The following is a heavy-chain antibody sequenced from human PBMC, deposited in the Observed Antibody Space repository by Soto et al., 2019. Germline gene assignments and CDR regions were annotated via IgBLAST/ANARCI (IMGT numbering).Heavy chain of an antibody. J-gene: IGHJ6*02. V-gene: IGHV1-69*13. CDR2: IIPIFGTA. CDR1: GGTFSSYA. D-gene: IGHD6-13*01. Sequence: ASVKVSCKASGGTFSSYAISWVRQAPGQGLEWMGGIIPIFGTANYAQKFQGRVTITADESTSTAYMELSSLRSEDTAVYYCARVGRGSSSWYGVYYYYGMDVWGQGTTVTSP. CDR3: ARVGRGSSSWYGVYYYYGMDV.